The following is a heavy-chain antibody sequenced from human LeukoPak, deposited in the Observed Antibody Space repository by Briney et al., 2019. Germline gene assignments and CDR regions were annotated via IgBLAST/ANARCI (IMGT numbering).Heavy chain of an antibody. V-gene: IGHV3-23*01. CDR1: GLTFSSYA. CDR2: ISGSGGST. CDR3: AKDRGIAAAGSLDY. Sequence: GGSLRLSCAASGLTFSSYAMSWVRQAPGKGLEWVSGISGSGGSTYYVDSVKGRFTISRDNSKNTLYLQMNSLRAEDTAVYDCAKDRGIAAAGSLDYWGQGTLDTVSS. J-gene: IGHJ4*02. D-gene: IGHD6-13*01.